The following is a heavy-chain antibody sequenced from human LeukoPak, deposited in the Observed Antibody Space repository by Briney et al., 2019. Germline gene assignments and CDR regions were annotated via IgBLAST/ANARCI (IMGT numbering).Heavy chain of an antibody. V-gene: IGHV3-33*01. CDR1: GFTFSSYG. CDR3: ARDPLGYCSGGSCYPFDY. D-gene: IGHD2-15*01. J-gene: IGHJ4*02. Sequence: GGSLRLSCAASGFTFSSYGMHWVRQAPGKGLEWVAVIWYDGSNKYYADSVKGRFTISRDNSKNTLYLQTNSLRAEDTAVYYCARDPLGYCSGGSCYPFDYWGQGTLVTVSS. CDR2: IWYDGSNK.